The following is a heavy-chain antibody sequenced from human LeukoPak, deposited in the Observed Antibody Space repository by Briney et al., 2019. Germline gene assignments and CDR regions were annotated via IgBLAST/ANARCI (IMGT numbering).Heavy chain of an antibody. Sequence: GGSLRLSCEASGFALSTYLMHWVRQAPGKGLEWVALISYDGNKEYYADSVKGRFTISRDNAKNSLYLQMNSLRAEDTAVYYCARWYDSSGYYWEPFDYWGQGTLVTVSS. V-gene: IGHV3-30-3*01. D-gene: IGHD3-22*01. CDR2: ISYDGNKE. CDR3: ARWYDSSGYYWEPFDY. CDR1: GFALSTYL. J-gene: IGHJ4*02.